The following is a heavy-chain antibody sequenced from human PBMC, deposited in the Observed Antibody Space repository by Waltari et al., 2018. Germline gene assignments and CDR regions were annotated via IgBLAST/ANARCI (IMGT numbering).Heavy chain of an antibody. CDR3: TGVAYCGGDCSGDY. V-gene: IGHV3-21*01. J-gene: IGHJ4*02. CDR2: ITSGGNFI. CDR1: GFPFSSNT. Sequence: EVQRVESGGGLVRPGGSRGRSCAASGFPFSSNTMMWVRQAPGKGLELVSSITSGGNFIYYADSVKGRFTISRDNAKNSLYLQMSSLRAEDTAVYYCTGVAYCGGDCSGDYWGQGSLVTVSS. D-gene: IGHD2-21*02.